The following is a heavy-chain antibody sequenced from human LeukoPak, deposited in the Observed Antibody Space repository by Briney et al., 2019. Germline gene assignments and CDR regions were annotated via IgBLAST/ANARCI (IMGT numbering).Heavy chain of an antibody. CDR2: IIPILGIV. D-gene: IGHD3-22*01. CDR3: ARAYDSSGYYDAFDI. J-gene: IGHJ3*02. V-gene: IGHV1-69*02. CDR1: GGTFGSYT. Sequence: SVKVSCKASGGTFGSYTLSWVRQAPGQGLEWVGRIIPILGIVNYAQQFQGRVTIIADKSTNTAYMELSSLRSEDTAAYYCARAYDSSGYYDAFDIWGQGTMVTVSS.